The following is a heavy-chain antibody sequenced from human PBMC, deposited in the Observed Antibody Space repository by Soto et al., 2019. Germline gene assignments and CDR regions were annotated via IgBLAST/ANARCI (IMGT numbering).Heavy chain of an antibody. CDR1: GFTFSSYA. V-gene: IGHV3-23*01. CDR2: ISGSGSST. D-gene: IGHD1-26*01. Sequence: GGSLRLSCAASGFTFSSYAMSWVRQAPGKGLEWVSAISGSGSSTYYADSVKGRFTISRDKSKNTLYLQMNSLRAEDTAVDDCAKGEIRSYFDYWGQGTLVTVSS. CDR3: AKGEIRSYFDY. J-gene: IGHJ4*02.